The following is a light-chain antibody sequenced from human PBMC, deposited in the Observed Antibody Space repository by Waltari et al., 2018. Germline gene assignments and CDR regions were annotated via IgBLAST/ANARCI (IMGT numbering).Light chain of an antibody. CDR1: LGRLHPDGDTS. CDR2: EVW. CDR3: VQSLQVPS. Sequence: NVVTQTPLSLSVTPGQAASISCKSSLGRLHPDGDTSSSWYLQRADQPPRLLIYEVWKRVSGVPGRFSGGGSGTEFSLTISRVEAEDVGFYYCVQSLQVPSFGGGTRLE. V-gene: IGKV2D-29*01. J-gene: IGKJ4*01.